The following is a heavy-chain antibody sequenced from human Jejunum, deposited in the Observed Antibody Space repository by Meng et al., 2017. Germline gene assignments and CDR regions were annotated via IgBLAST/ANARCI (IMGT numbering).Heavy chain of an antibody. J-gene: IGHJ4*02. Sequence: QLQLQESGPGLVKPSETLSLTCTGSGDSISSSSYYWGWIRQPPGKGLEWIGSMYYSGGTYYNPSLKSRVTISVDASKNQFSLKLSSVTAADTAVYYCARSFWNYYYIDYWGQGALVTVSS. D-gene: IGHD3-3*01. V-gene: IGHV4-39*01. CDR3: ARSFWNYYYIDY. CDR1: GDSISSSSYY. CDR2: MYYSGGT.